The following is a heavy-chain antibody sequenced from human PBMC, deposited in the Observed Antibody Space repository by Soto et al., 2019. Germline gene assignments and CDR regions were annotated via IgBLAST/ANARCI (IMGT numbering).Heavy chain of an antibody. Sequence: QVQLQQWGAGLLKPSETLSLNCAVNGGSLSGYYWSWIRQPPGKGLEWIGEIKDGGRTNYSPSLKSRATISSDTSSDQVSLGLYSVTAADTGVYYCARGQEGVVATHWDQGTLVTVSS. D-gene: IGHD5-12*01. CDR1: GGSLSGYY. J-gene: IGHJ4*02. CDR2: IKDGGRT. V-gene: IGHV4-34*01. CDR3: ARGQEGVVATH.